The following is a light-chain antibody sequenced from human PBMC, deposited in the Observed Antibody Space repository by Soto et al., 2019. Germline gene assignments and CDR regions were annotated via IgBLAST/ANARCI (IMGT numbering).Light chain of an antibody. Sequence: QSALTQPASVSGSPGQSITVSCTGTSSDIGGYYYVSWYQHHPGKAPKLMIYQVSNRPSGVSNRFSGSKSGNTASLTISGLQAEDEADYYCTSYTSSSTFYVFATGTKLTVL. J-gene: IGLJ1*01. CDR3: TSYTSSSTFYV. CDR1: SSDIGGYYY. CDR2: QVS. V-gene: IGLV2-14*01.